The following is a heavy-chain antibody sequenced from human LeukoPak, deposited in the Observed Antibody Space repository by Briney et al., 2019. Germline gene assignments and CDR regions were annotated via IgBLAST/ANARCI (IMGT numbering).Heavy chain of an antibody. D-gene: IGHD2-15*01. CDR3: KKGGGGYCSGGSCRPDGAAVTAIAY. CDR2: ISGGST. CDR1: GFTVSSNE. J-gene: IGHJ4*02. V-gene: IGHV3-38-3*01. Sequence: PGGSLRLSCAASGFTVSSNEMSWVRQAPGKGLEWVSSISGGSTYYADSRKGRFTISRDNSKNTLHLQMNSLRAEDTAVYYCKKGGGGYCSGGSCRPDGAAVTAIAYWGQGTLVTVSS.